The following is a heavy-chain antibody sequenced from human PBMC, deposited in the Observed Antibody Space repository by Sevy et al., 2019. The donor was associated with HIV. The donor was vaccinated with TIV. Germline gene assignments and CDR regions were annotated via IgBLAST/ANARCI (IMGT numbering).Heavy chain of an antibody. Sequence: GGSLRLSCAASGFTFSSYAMSWVRQAPGKGLEWVSAISGSGGSTYYAHSVKGRFTISRDNSKNTLYLQMNSLRAEDTAVYYCAKGYDFWSGYYLHPFDYWGQGTLVTVSS. D-gene: IGHD3-3*01. V-gene: IGHV3-23*01. J-gene: IGHJ4*02. CDR1: GFTFSSYA. CDR3: AKGYDFWSGYYLHPFDY. CDR2: ISGSGGST.